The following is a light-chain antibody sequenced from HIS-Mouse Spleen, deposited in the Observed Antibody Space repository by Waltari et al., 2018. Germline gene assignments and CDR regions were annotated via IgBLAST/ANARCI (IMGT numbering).Light chain of an antibody. CDR3: CSYAGSSTVV. Sequence: QSALTQPASVSGSPGQSITISCTGTSSDVGSYNLVSWYQQPPGKAPKLMIYEGSKRPSGVSNRFSGSKDGNTASLTISGLQAEDEADYYCCSYAGSSTVVFGGGTKLTVL. CDR2: EGS. CDR1: SSDVGSYNL. V-gene: IGLV2-23*01. J-gene: IGLJ2*01.